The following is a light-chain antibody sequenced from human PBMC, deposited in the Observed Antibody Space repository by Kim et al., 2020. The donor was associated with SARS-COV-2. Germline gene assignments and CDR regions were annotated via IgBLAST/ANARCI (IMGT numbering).Light chain of an antibody. CDR2: RAS. V-gene: IGKV3-15*01. J-gene: IGKJ1*01. CDR1: QRPISN. Sequence: VSPGDIATRSCRASQRPISNLAWYQQKPGQAPTLLIHRASDRATGVPARFSGSASGTEITLTISSLQSEDFGVCYCQQYSSWPRTFGQGTKVDIK. CDR3: QQYSSWPRT.